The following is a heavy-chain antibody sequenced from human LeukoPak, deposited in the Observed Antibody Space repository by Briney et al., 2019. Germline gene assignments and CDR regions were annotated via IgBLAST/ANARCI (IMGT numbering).Heavy chain of an antibody. Sequence: SETLSLTCTVSGGSISSGGYYWSWIRQPPGKGLEWIGYIYHSGSTYYNPSLKSRVTISVDRSKNQFSLKLSSVTAADTAVYYCAGTASAVAGDLDYWGQGTLVTVSS. CDR1: GGSISSGGYY. CDR3: AGTASAVAGDLDY. D-gene: IGHD6-19*01. V-gene: IGHV4-30-2*01. CDR2: IYHSGST. J-gene: IGHJ4*02.